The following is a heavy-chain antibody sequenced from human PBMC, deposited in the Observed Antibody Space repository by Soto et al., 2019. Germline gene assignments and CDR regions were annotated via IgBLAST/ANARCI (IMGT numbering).Heavy chain of an antibody. CDR2: IYYSGST. Sequence: PSETLSLTCTVSGGSISSSSYYWGWIRQPPGKGLEWIGSIYYSGSTYYNPSLKSRVTISVDTSKNQFSLKLSSVTAADTAVYLCARLKSSRAYYYYYYLDVWGKGTTVTVSS. D-gene: IGHD6-13*01. CDR1: GGSISSSSYY. J-gene: IGHJ6*03. CDR3: ARLKSSRAYYYYYYLDV. V-gene: IGHV4-39*01.